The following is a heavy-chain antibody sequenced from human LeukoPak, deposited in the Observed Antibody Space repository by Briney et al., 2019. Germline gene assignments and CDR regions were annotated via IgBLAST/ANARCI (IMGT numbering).Heavy chain of an antibody. CDR2: ISYDGPNK. D-gene: IGHD1-14*01. V-gene: IGHV3-33*08. CDR1: GFTFSTYG. J-gene: IGHJ6*03. Sequence: PGRSLRLSCAASGFTFSTYGIHWVRQAPGGGLEWVAVISYDGPNKYYADSVKGRFTISRDNAKSTLYLEMKNLRAEDTAVYYCARDGTFTGSNNYYYIDVWGKGTTVTISS. CDR3: ARDGTFTGSNNYYYIDV.